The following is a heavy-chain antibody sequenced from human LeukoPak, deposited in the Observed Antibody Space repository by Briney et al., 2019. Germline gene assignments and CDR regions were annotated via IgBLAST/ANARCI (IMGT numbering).Heavy chain of an antibody. CDR1: GFTFSSYA. Sequence: PGGSLRLSCAASGFTFSSYAMSWVRQAPGKGLEWVSAISGSGGSTYYADSVKGRFTISRDNSKNTLYLQMNRLRAEDTAVYYCATSGDDVDTARPHPIDYWGQGTLVTVSS. J-gene: IGHJ4*02. CDR3: ATSGDDVDTARPHPIDY. V-gene: IGHV3-23*01. CDR2: ISGSGGST. D-gene: IGHD5-18*01.